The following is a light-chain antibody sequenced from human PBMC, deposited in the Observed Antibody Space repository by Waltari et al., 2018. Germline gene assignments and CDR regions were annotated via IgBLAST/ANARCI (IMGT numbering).Light chain of an antibody. J-gene: IGKJ2*01. Sequence: DIQMTQSPSSLSASVGDRVTITCRASQSISSYLNWYQQKPGKAPTLLIYAASSLQSGVPSRFSGSGSGTDFTLTISSLQPEDFATYYCQQSYSTPPYTFVQGTKLEIK. CDR1: QSISSY. CDR2: AAS. V-gene: IGKV1-39*01. CDR3: QQSYSTPPYT.